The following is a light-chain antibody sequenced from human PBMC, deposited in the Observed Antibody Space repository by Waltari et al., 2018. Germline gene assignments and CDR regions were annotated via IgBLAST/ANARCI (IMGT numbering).Light chain of an antibody. CDR1: LLGNKY. V-gene: IGLV3-1*01. J-gene: IGLJ3*02. Sequence: SYELTQPPSVSVSPGQTASITCSGDLLGNKYASWYQQKPGQSPLLVIYQDTKRPSEIPERFSGSKSANAATLTITGTQAMDEADYYCQALGTGAWVFGGGTKLTVL. CDR2: QDT. CDR3: QALGTGAWV.